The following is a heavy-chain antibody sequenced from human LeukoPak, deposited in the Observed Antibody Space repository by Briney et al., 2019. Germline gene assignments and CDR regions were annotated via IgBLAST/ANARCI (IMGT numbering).Heavy chain of an antibody. CDR2: ISSSGTII. D-gene: IGHD2/OR15-2a*01. V-gene: IGHV3-48*03. J-gene: IGHJ3*01. CDR3: AKGASMDV. Sequence: RPGGSLRLSCTASGFTFSSYEMNWVRQAPGKGLEWVSHISSSGTIIYYADSVKGRFTISRDNAKNSLYLQMNSLRAGDTAVYYCAKGASMDVWGQGTMVTVSS. CDR1: GFTFSSYE.